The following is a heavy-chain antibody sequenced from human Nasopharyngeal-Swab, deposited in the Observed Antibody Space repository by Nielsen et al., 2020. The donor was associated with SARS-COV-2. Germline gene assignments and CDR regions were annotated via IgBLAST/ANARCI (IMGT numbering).Heavy chain of an antibody. D-gene: IGHD3-10*01. Sequence: SCAVSGGSISSGGYSRSWIRQPPGKGLEWIGYIYHSGSTYYNPSLKSRVTISVDRSKNQFSLKLSSVTAADTAVYYCARAASRLGLGEDDAFDIWGQGTMVTVSS. J-gene: IGHJ3*02. V-gene: IGHV4-30-2*01. CDR3: ARAASRLGLGEDDAFDI. CDR1: GGSISSGGYS. CDR2: IYHSGST.